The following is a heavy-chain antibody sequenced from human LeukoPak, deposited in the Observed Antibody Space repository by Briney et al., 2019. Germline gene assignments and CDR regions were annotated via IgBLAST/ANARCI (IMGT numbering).Heavy chain of an antibody. J-gene: IGHJ5*02. CDR3: ARGLVGTTGEQNWFDP. Sequence: PSETLSLTCTISDGSINSYYWSWIRQPAGKGLEWIGRIHVSGSTNYNPSLKSRVTISVDKSKNQFSLKLSSVTAADTAVYYCARGLVGTTGEQNWFDPWGQGTLVTVSS. CDR2: IHVSGST. V-gene: IGHV4-4*07. CDR1: DGSINSYY. D-gene: IGHD1-26*01.